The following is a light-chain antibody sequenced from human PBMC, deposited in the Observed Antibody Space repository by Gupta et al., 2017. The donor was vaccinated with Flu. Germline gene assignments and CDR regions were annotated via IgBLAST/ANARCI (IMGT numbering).Light chain of an antibody. V-gene: IGKV2-28*01. Sequence: DIARSQCPLSLPVTPGEPASISCRSSQSLLHSNGYKYLDWYLQKPGQSPQLQIYLGCKRASAVRVRNSGTGSGTALTLIIMRVEADDVGVYSCRERPPTVYTFGHGTKVDIK. CDR2: LGC. CDR1: QSLLHSNGYKY. CDR3: RERPPTVYT. J-gene: IGKJ3*01.